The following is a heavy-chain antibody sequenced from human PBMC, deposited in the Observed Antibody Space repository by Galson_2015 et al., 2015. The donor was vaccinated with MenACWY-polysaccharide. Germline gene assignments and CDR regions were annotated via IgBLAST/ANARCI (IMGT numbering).Heavy chain of an antibody. J-gene: IGHJ2*01. CDR3: ARDRGYNWSDWYFDL. CDR1: GFTVSSNY. D-gene: IGHD1-1*01. CDR2: IYSGGST. V-gene: IGHV3-53*01. Sequence: SLRLSCAASGFTVSSNYMSWVRQAPGKGLEWVSVIYSGGSTYYADAVKGRFTISRDSSKNTVYLQMNSLRADDTAVYYCARDRGYNWSDWYFDLWGRGTLVPVSS.